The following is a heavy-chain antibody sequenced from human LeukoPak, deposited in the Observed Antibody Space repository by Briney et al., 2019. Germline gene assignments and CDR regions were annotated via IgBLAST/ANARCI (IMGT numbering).Heavy chain of an antibody. V-gene: IGHV4-39*07. J-gene: IGHJ5*02. CDR1: GGSISSSSYY. Sequence: SETLSLTCTVSGGSISSSSYYWGWIRQPPGKGLEWIGSIYYSGSTYYNPSLKSRVTISVDTSKNQSSLKLSSVTAADTAVYYCARGAEYYGSGRYGFDPWGQGTLVTVSS. CDR2: IYYSGST. CDR3: ARGAEYYGSGRYGFDP. D-gene: IGHD3-10*01.